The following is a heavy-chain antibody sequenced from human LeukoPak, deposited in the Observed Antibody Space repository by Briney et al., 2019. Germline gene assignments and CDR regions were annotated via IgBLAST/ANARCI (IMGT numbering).Heavy chain of an antibody. Sequence: ASVKVSCKASGYTFTSYDVNWVRQAAGHGLEWLGWMNPNSGNTGYAQKFQGRVTMTRNTSISTAYMELSSLRSEDTAVYYCARVRLGSKGIVVVPALPFDYWGQGTLVTVSS. D-gene: IGHD2-2*01. J-gene: IGHJ4*02. V-gene: IGHV1-8*01. CDR2: MNPNSGNT. CDR3: ARVRLGSKGIVVVPALPFDY. CDR1: GYTFTSYD.